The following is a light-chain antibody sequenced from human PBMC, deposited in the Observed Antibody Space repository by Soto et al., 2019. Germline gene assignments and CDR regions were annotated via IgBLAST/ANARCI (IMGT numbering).Light chain of an antibody. CDR3: QQYNTWPIT. J-gene: IGKJ5*01. CDR2: GAS. Sequence: EIVMTQSAATLSVSPGERVTLSCRASQSVGSNFAWYQQKPGQAPRLLIYGASTRATDVPARFSGSGSGTDFTLTISSLLSEDFVIYYCQQYNTWPITFGQGTRLEIK. CDR1: QSVGSN. V-gene: IGKV3-15*01.